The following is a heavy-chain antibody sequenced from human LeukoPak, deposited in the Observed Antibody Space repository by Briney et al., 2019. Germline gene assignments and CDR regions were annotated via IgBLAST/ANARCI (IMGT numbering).Heavy chain of an antibody. Sequence: SETLSLTCTASGGSISGSSYYWGWIRQPPGKGLEWIGSMYYSGSTYYNPSLKSRVTISVDTSKNQFSLKLSSVTAADTAVYYCARQRAASGIRNVDYWGQGTLVTVSS. CDR1: GGSISGSSYY. D-gene: IGHD6-13*01. CDR3: ARQRAASGIRNVDY. V-gene: IGHV4-39*01. J-gene: IGHJ4*02. CDR2: MYYSGST.